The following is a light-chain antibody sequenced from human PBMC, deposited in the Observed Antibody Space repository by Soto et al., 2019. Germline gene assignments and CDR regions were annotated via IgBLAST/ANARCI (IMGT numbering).Light chain of an antibody. J-gene: IGLJ2*01. V-gene: IGLV2-23*01. CDR3: CSYAGGTSVV. CDR2: EDI. Sequence: QSALTQPASVSGSPGQSITISCTESSSDVGRYNLVSWYQQHPGKAPKLIIYEDIERPSGVSNRFSGSKSGNTASLTISGLQPEDEADYYCCSYAGGTSVVFGGGTQLTVL. CDR1: SSDVGRYNL.